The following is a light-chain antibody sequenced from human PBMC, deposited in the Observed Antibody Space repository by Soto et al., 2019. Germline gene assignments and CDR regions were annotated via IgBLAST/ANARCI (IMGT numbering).Light chain of an antibody. Sequence: DIQMTQFPSTLSASVGDRVTITCRASQRISTWLAWYQQKPGKAPKVLIYKASSLESRVPSRVSGSGSGTEFTITISSLQPDDFATYYCQQYNNYSPTFGQGTKLEIK. J-gene: IGKJ2*01. CDR1: QRISTW. V-gene: IGKV1-5*03. CDR2: KAS. CDR3: QQYNNYSPT.